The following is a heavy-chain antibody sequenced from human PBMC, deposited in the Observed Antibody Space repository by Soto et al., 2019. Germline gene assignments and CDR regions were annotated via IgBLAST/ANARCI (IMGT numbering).Heavy chain of an antibody. Sequence: QMQLQESGPGLVKPSQTLSLTCTVSGGSISSGTSYWTWIRQAPGTGLELIGYIYYSGNTFYNPSPRRRVTRSLDTSKDQFYLELSSVTAGDTAVYYCARSTVRGAIGAFDAWGQGPVVTVSS. J-gene: IGHJ3*01. CDR3: ARSTVRGAIGAFDA. V-gene: IGHV4-30-4*01. CDR1: GGSISSGTSY. CDR2: IYYSGNT. D-gene: IGHD3-10*01.